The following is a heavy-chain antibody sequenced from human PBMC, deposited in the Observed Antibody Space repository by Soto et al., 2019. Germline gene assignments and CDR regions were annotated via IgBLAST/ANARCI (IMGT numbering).Heavy chain of an antibody. CDR1: GYTFTSYA. D-gene: IGHD2-21*02. Sequence: QVQLVQSGAEEKKPGASVKVSCKASGYTFTSYAMHWVRQAPGQRLEWMGWINAGNGNTKYSQKFQGRVTITRDTSASTSYMELSSLRSEETAVYYCARRVVVVTALDYWGQGTLVTVSS. CDR3: ARRVVVVTALDY. CDR2: INAGNGNT. V-gene: IGHV1-3*05. J-gene: IGHJ4*02.